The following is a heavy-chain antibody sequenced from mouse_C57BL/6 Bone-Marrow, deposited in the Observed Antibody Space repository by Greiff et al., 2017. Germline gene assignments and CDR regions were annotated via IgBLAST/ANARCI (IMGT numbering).Heavy chain of an antibody. Sequence: EVHLVESEGGLVQPGRSMKLSCTASGFTFSDYYMAWVRQVPEKGLEWVANINYDGSSTYYLDSLKSRFIISRDNAKNILYLQMSSLKSEDTATYYCARDGGYYAMDYWGQGTSVTVSS. J-gene: IGHJ4*01. CDR2: INYDGSST. CDR3: ARDGGYYAMDY. CDR1: GFTFSDYY. V-gene: IGHV5-16*01.